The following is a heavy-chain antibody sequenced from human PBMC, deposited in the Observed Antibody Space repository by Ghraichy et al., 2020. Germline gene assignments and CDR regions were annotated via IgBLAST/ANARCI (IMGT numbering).Heavy chain of an antibody. V-gene: IGHV3-23*01. CDR1: GFTFSSYA. J-gene: IGHJ4*02. CDR3: AKSPTTTTTGTTSFDS. CDR2: VSGGADST. Sequence: LTCAASGFTFSSYAISWVRQSPGKGLEWVSSVSGGADSTFYADSVKGRFTISRDNSKNTLYLQMNRLRAEDTALYYCAKSPTTTTTGTTSFDSWGQGSLVTVSS. D-gene: IGHD1-1*01.